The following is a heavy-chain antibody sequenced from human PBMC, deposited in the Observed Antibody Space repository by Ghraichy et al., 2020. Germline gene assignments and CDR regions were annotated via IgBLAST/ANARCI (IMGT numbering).Heavy chain of an antibody. J-gene: IGHJ4*02. Sequence: ASVKVSCKASGYTFTSYYMHWVRQAPGQGLEWMGIINPSGGSTSYAQKFQGRVTMTRDTSTSTVYMELSSLRSEDTAVYYCARGARITIFGVVIMGGSRTFDYWGQGTLVTVSS. CDR1: GYTFTSYY. CDR3: ARGARITIFGVVIMGGSRTFDY. D-gene: IGHD3-3*01. V-gene: IGHV1-46*01. CDR2: INPSGGST.